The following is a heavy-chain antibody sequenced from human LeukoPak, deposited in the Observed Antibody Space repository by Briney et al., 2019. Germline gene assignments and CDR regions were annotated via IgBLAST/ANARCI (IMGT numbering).Heavy chain of an antibody. V-gene: IGHV3-30*18. CDR3: AKAGVRRVGVYYYMDV. J-gene: IGHJ6*03. CDR1: GFTFSSYA. D-gene: IGHD3-10*02. Sequence: PGGSLRLSFAASGFTFSSYAMHWVRLAPGKGLEWVAVISDDGSKKYYADSVKGRFTISRDYSKSTLYLQMNSLRGEDTAVYYCAKAGVRRVGVYYYMDVWGKGSTVTVSS. CDR2: ISDDGSKK.